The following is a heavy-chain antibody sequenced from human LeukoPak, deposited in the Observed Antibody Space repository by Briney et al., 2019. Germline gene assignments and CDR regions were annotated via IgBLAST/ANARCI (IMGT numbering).Heavy chain of an antibody. V-gene: IGHV3-30*04. CDR3: AKDLETYYYGSGSYDY. CDR2: ISYDGSNK. Sequence: GGSLRPSCAASGFTFSSYAMHWVRQAPGKGLEWVAVISYDGSNKYYADSVKGRFSISRDNSKNTLYLQMNSLRAEDTAVYYCAKDLETYYYGSGSYDYWGQGTQVTVSS. CDR1: GFTFSSYA. D-gene: IGHD3-10*01. J-gene: IGHJ4*02.